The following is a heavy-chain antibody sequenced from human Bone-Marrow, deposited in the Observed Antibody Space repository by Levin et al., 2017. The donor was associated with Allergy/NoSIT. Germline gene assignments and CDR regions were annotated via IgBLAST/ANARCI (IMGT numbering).Heavy chain of an antibody. J-gene: IGHJ5*02. CDR2: IYNSVST. D-gene: IGHD2-2*02. CDR3: ARQKGGRYCSSSSCYTLDL. V-gene: IGHV4-61*02. Sequence: ASETLSLTCTVSGDSLSSGHYYWTWIRQPAGKGLEWIGRIYNSVSTHYNPSLKSRVTISEDASKNQFSLRLTSVTATDTALYYCARQKGGRYCSSSSCYTLDLWGQGTLVTVSS. CDR1: GDSLSSGHYY.